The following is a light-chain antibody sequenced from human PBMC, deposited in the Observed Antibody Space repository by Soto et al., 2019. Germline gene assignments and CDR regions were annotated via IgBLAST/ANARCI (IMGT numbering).Light chain of an antibody. CDR1: QSASGY. J-gene: IGKJ2*01. Sequence: EIVLTQSPATLSLSPGERATLSCRASQSASGYLAWYQQKPGQAPRLLIYDASSRATGIPARFSGSGSGTDFPLCISRLAPEGYAVYYRQQCGNGPCMHPFGKGTKLEIK. CDR2: DAS. CDR3: QQCGNGPCMHP. V-gene: IGKV3-11*01.